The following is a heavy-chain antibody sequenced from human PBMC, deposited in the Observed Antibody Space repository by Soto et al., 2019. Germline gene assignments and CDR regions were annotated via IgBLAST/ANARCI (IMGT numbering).Heavy chain of an antibody. CDR1: GGSISRGGYY. J-gene: IGHJ6*02. Sequence: SETLSLTCTVSGGSISRGGYYWSWIRQHPGKGLEWIGYIYYSGSTYYNPSLKSRVTISVDTSKNQFSLKLSSVTAADTAVYYCAREELSVPNYYYYGMDVWGQGTTVTV. D-gene: IGHD3-16*02. CDR2: IYYSGST. V-gene: IGHV4-31*03. CDR3: AREELSVPNYYYYGMDV.